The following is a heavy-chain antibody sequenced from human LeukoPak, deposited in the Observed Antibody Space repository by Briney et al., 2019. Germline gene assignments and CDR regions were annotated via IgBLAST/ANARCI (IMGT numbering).Heavy chain of an antibody. D-gene: IGHD3-22*01. CDR3: ARTYYYDSSGQGYFDY. V-gene: IGHV5-51*01. CDR1: GYSFTNYW. CDR2: IHPFDSET. Sequence: GESLKISCKGSGYSFTNYWIGWVRQKPGKGLEWMGLIHPFDSETTYSPSFQGQVSISADKSISTAFLQWRRLQASDTAMYYCARTYYYDSSGQGYFDYWGQGTLVTVSS. J-gene: IGHJ4*02.